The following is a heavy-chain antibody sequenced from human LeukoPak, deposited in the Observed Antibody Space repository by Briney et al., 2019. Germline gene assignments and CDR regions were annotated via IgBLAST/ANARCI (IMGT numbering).Heavy chain of an antibody. Sequence: GGSLRLSCAASGFTFSSYAMTWVRQAPGKGLEWVSAITGGGDTTYYADSVKGRSTISRDNSKNTLYLQMNSLRVEDTAIYYCARELDAKGFDYWGQGTLVTVSS. V-gene: IGHV3-23*01. CDR1: GFTFSSYA. CDR2: ITGGGDTT. J-gene: IGHJ4*02. CDR3: ARELDAKGFDY.